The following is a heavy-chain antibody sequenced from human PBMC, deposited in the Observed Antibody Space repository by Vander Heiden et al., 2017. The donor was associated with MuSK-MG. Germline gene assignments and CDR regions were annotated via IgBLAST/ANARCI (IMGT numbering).Heavy chain of an antibody. D-gene: IGHD4-17*01. CDR2: IIPIFGTA. V-gene: IGHV1-69*01. CDR1: GTFSSYA. CDR3: ARDKYGDAYYYSYYGMDV. Sequence: QVQLVQSGAEVKKPGGTFSSYAISWVRQAPGQGLEWMGGIIPIFGTANYAKKFQGRVTITADESTSTAYRELSSLRSEETAVYYCARDKYGDAYYYSYYGMDVWGQGTTVTVSS. J-gene: IGHJ6*02.